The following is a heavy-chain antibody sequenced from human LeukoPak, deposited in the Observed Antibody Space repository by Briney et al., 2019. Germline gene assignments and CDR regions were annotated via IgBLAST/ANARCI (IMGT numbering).Heavy chain of an antibody. CDR3: ARHYGP. J-gene: IGHJ5*02. Sequence: PSETLSLTCTVSGDSINSLDLWSWVRQPPGKGLEWIGEMYLSGTTHSNPSVKSRVTISVDTSKNQFSLKLNSVTAADTAVYCCARHYGPWGQGTLVTVSS. D-gene: IGHD3-16*01. CDR2: MYLSGTT. V-gene: IGHV4-4*01. CDR1: GDSINSLDL.